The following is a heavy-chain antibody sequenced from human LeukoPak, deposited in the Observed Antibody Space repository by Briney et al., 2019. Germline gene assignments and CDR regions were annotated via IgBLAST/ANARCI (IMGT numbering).Heavy chain of an antibody. D-gene: IGHD1-26*01. CDR2: INSDGSST. CDR1: GFTFSGYW. Sequence: GGSLRLSCAASGFTFSGYWMHWVRHVPGKGLVWVSRINSDGSSTTYADSVKGRFTISRDNGKNTLYLQMSSLRADDTAVYYCARAGGTYSGFSYWGQGILVTVSS. J-gene: IGHJ4*02. CDR3: ARAGGTYSGFSY. V-gene: IGHV3-74*01.